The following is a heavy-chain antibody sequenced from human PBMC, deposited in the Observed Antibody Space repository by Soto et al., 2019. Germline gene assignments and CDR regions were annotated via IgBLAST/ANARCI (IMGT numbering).Heavy chain of an antibody. CDR3: ASFEGYYYDSSGYYPSYYYYGMDV. J-gene: IGHJ6*02. CDR1: GFTFSSYG. Sequence: GGSLRLSCAASGFTFSSYGMHWVRQAPGKGLEWVAVIWYDGGNKYYADSVKGRFTISRDNSKNTLYLQMNSLRAEDTAVYYCASFEGYYYDSSGYYPSYYYYGMDVWGQGTTVTVSS. CDR2: IWYDGGNK. D-gene: IGHD3-22*01. V-gene: IGHV3-33*01.